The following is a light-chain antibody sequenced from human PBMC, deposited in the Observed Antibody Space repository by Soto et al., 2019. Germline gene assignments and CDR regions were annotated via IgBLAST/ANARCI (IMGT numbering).Light chain of an antibody. CDR2: DVS. Sequence: QSALTQPASVSGSPGQSITISCTGNSSDVGGYNYVSWYQQHPGKAPKLMPYDVSNRPSGVSNRFSGSKSGNTASLTISGLQAEDEADYYCSSYTSSRTYVFGTGTKLTVL. V-gene: IGLV2-14*01. J-gene: IGLJ1*01. CDR3: SSYTSSRTYV. CDR1: SSDVGGYNY.